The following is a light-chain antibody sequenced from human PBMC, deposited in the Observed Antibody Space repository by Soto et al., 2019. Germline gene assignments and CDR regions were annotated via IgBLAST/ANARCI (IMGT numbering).Light chain of an antibody. Sequence: EIVMTQSPATLSVSPGERATLSCRASQSVSSNLAWYQQKPGQAPRLLIYGASTRATGIPARVSGSGSGTEFTLTISSLQSEDFAVYYCHQYNNWPFTFGPGTKVDI. CDR2: GAS. J-gene: IGKJ3*01. V-gene: IGKV3-15*01. CDR1: QSVSSN. CDR3: HQYNNWPFT.